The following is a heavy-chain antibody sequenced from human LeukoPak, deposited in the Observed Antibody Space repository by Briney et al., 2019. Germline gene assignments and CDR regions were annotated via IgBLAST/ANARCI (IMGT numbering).Heavy chain of an antibody. J-gene: IGHJ4*02. CDR3: TTVLLWFGEPARSFDY. Sequence: GGSLRLSCTASGFTFGDYAMSWFRQAPGKGLEWVGFIRSKAYGGTTEYAASVKGRFTISRDDSKSIAYLQRNSLKTEDTAVYYCTTVLLWFGEPARSFDYWGQGTLVTVSS. D-gene: IGHD3-10*01. V-gene: IGHV3-49*03. CDR1: GFTFGDYA. CDR2: IRSKAYGGTT.